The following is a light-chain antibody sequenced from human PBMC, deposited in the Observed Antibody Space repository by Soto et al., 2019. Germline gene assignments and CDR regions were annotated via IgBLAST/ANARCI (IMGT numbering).Light chain of an antibody. Sequence: DIVLTQPPGTLSVSPGERATLSCRASQSVSSNFVAWYQQQPGQAPRLLIYGASTRVTGIPDRFSGSGSETAFTLTISRLEAEDFSVYHSQQYGISPRFGQGTMVEIK. J-gene: IGKJ1*01. V-gene: IGKV3-20*01. CDR1: QSVSSNF. CDR3: QQYGISPR. CDR2: GAS.